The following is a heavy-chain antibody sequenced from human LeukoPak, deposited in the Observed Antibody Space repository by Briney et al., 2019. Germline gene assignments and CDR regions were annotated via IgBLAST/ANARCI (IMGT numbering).Heavy chain of an antibody. D-gene: IGHD2-2*02. CDR1: GGFFSGYY. J-gene: IGHJ5*02. V-gene: IGHV4-34*01. CDR2: INHSGCT. CDR3: ARGGRYCSSTSCYKARYNWFDP. Sequence: EALSLTCAVYGGFFSGYYWSWLRQPPGKGLEWIGEINHSGCTNYNPSLKSRVTISVDTSKNQSSLKLSSVTAADTAVYYCARGGRYCSSTSCYKARYNWFDPWGQATLVTVSS.